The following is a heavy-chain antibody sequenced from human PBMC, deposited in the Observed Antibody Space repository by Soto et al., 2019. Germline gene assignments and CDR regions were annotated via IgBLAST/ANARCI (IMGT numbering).Heavy chain of an antibody. Sequence: QVQLVQSGAEVKKPGASVKVSCKAYGYTFSSYGLSWVRQAPGQGLEWMGWISAYSGNTVYTQRFKGRITMATDTSTGTAYMELRSLRSDDTAVYYCARDFYQSSVYCDYWGQGTLVTVSS. CDR3: ARDFYQSSVYCDY. V-gene: IGHV1-18*01. CDR1: GYTFSSYG. D-gene: IGHD3-22*01. J-gene: IGHJ4*02. CDR2: ISAYSGNT.